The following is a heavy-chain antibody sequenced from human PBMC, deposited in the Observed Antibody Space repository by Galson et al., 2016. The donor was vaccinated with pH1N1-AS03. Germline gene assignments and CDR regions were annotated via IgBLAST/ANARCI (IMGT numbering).Heavy chain of an antibody. J-gene: IGHJ4*02. Sequence: SLRLSCAASGFSFSEYDMHWARQAPGKGLEWVAFIWSDRSNEYYAQSVKGRFTISRDNSKNTLYLQMNSLRPEDTAVYYCSWDGAHWEVDYWGQGTLVTVSS. CDR2: IWSDRSNE. D-gene: IGHD4/OR15-4a*01. CDR3: SWDGAHWEVDY. CDR1: GFSFSEYD. V-gene: IGHV3-30*02.